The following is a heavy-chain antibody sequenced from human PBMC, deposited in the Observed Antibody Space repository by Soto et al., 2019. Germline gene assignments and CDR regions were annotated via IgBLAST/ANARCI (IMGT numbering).Heavy chain of an antibody. Sequence: LEILSLTCSVSGDSIISDKYYWGWIRQPPGKGLEWIGSIYFRGNTYYNPSLQTRVTISLDKSKSQFSLKLNSVTAADSAVYFCARLEGLATISYYFDFWGQGALVTVSS. J-gene: IGHJ4*02. CDR2: IYFRGNT. V-gene: IGHV4-39*01. D-gene: IGHD3-9*01. CDR1: GDSIISDKYY. CDR3: ARLEGLATISYYFDF.